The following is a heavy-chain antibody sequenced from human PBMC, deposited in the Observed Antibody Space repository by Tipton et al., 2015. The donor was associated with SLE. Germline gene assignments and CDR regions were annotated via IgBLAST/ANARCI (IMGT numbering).Heavy chain of an antibody. V-gene: IGHV4-39*01. CDR1: GGSISSSSHY. CDR2: IYYSGST. CDR3: ARRSSSLDY. Sequence: TLSLTCTVSGGSISSSSHYWGWIRQPPGKGLEWIGTIYYSGSTYYNSSLKSRVTISLDTSKNQFSLKLGSVTAADTAVFYCARRSSSLDYWGQGILVTVSS. D-gene: IGHD2-2*01. J-gene: IGHJ4*02.